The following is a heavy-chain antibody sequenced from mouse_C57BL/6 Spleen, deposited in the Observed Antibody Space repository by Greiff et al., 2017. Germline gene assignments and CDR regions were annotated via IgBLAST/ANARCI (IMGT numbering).Heavy chain of an antibody. D-gene: IGHD3-3*01. Sequence: EVQLQQSGPELVKPGASVKISCKASGYTFTDYYMNWVKQSHGKSLEWIGDINPNNGGTSYNQKFKGKATLTVDKSSSTAYMELRSRTSEDSAVYYCAKGLVDYWGQGTTLTVSS. CDR3: AKGLVDY. CDR2: INPNNGGT. CDR1: GYTFTDYY. V-gene: IGHV1-26*01. J-gene: IGHJ2*01.